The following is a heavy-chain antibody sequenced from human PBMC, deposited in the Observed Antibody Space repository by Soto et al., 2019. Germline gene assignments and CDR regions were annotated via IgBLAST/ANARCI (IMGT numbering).Heavy chain of an antibody. D-gene: IGHD5-18*01. Sequence: SETLSLTCAVSGDSVNSGSYYWTWIRQPPWKGLEWIGHIYYTGTTNYSPSLKSRVTISLDTSKNQFSLKLSSVTAADRAVYYCARDAKVDSSMRGYYYYNLHVWGQGSMVTVSS. CDR3: ARDAKVDSSMRGYYYYNLHV. CDR2: IYYTGTT. V-gene: IGHV4-61*01. CDR1: GDSVNSGSYY. J-gene: IGHJ6*02.